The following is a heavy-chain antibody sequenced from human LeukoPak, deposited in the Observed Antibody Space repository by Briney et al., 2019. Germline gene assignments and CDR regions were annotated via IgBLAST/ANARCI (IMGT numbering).Heavy chain of an antibody. CDR2: INSGGSSA. CDR1: GFTFSTYW. CDR3: ARGSTIAAAALDY. V-gene: IGHV3-74*01. D-gene: IGHD6-13*01. Sequence: GESLRLSCAASGFTFSTYWMHWVRQVPGKGLVWVSHINSGGSSARYADPVKGRFTISRDNAKNTVYLQMNSLRGEDTAVYYCARGSTIAAAALDYWGQGTLVTVSS. J-gene: IGHJ4*02.